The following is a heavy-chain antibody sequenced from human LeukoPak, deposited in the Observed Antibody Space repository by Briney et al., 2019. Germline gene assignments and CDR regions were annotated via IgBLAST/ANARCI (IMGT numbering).Heavy chain of an antibody. Sequence: SGTLSLTCTVSAGSISSYYWSWIRQPPGKGLEWVGYIYYSGSTNYNPSLKSRVSISVDTSKNQFALKLSSVTAADTAVYYCARGVHSLDYWGRGTLVTVSS. CDR2: IYYSGST. CDR3: ARGVHSLDY. J-gene: IGHJ4*02. V-gene: IGHV4-59*01. CDR1: AGSISSYY. D-gene: IGHD2-15*01.